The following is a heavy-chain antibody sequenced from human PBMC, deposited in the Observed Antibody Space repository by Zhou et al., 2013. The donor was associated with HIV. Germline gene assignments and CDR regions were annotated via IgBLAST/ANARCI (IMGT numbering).Heavy chain of an antibody. CDR1: GGTFSSYA. CDR3: ARVVATVVTFNYYYYMDV. V-gene: IGHV1-69*05. J-gene: IGHJ6*03. Sequence: QVQLVQSGAEVKKPGSSVKVSCKASGGTFSSYAISWVRQAPGQGLEWMGGIIPIFGTANYAQKFQGRVTITTDESTSTAYMELSSLRSEDTAVYYCARVVATVVTFNYYYYMDVWGKGTTVTVSS. D-gene: IGHD5-12*01. CDR2: IIPIFGTA.